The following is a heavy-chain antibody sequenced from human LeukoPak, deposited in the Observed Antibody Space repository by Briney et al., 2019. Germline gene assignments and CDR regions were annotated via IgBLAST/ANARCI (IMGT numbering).Heavy chain of an antibody. CDR3: ARHFTYYYDSSGYPRDAFDI. D-gene: IGHD3-22*01. V-gene: IGHV4-59*08. CDR2: MYYTGST. Sequence: SETLSLTCSVSGGSISGYYWSWIRQSPGKGLVWIGYMYYTGSTNYNPSLKSRVTISIDMSKNQFSLTLNSVTAADTALYYCARHFTYYYDSSGYPRDAFDIWGQGTMVTVPP. CDR1: GGSISGYY. J-gene: IGHJ3*02.